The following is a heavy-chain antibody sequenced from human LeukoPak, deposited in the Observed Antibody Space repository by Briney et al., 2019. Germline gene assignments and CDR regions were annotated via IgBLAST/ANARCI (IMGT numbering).Heavy chain of an antibody. CDR1: GGSISSYY. D-gene: IGHD6-19*01. J-gene: IGHJ4*02. CDR3: ASSRLYSSGWCGGFDY. CDR2: IYYSGST. Sequence: SETLSLTCTVSGGSISSYYWSWIRQPPGKGLEWIGYIYYSGSTNYNPSLKSRVTISVDTSKNQFSLKLSSVTAADTAVYYCASSRLYSSGWCGGFDYWGQGTLVTVSS. V-gene: IGHV4-59*08.